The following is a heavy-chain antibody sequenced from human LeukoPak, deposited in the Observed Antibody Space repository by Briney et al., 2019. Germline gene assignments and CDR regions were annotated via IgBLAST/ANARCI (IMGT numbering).Heavy chain of an antibody. J-gene: IGHJ4*02. CDR3: ASYYYGSGSYYLGIGYYFDY. CDR2: IYHSGST. CDR1: GGSISSSSYY. Sequence: SETLSLTCTVSGGSISSSSYYWGWIRQPPGKGLEWIGSIYHSGSTYYNPSLKSRVTISVDTSKNQFSLKLSSVTAADTAVYYCASYYYGSGSYYLGIGYYFDYWGQGTLVTVSS. V-gene: IGHV4-39*07. D-gene: IGHD3-10*01.